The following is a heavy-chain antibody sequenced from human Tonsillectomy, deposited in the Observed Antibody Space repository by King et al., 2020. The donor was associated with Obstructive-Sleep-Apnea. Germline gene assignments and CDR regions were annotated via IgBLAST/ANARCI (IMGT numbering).Heavy chain of an antibody. Sequence: VQLVEYGGGVVQPGRSLRLSCAASGFTFSSYGMHWVRQAPGKGLEWVAVISYDGSNKYYADSVKGRFTISRDNSKNTLYLQMNSLRAEDTAVYYCAKDPSRYCSGGSCWEPKPDYWVQGTLVTVSS. CDR2: ISYDGSNK. CDR1: GFTFSSYG. J-gene: IGHJ4*02. CDR3: AKDPSRYCSGGSCWEPKPDY. V-gene: IGHV3-30*18. D-gene: IGHD2-15*01.